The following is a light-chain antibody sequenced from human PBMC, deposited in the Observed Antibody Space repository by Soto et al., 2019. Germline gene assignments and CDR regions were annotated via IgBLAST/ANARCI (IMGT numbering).Light chain of an antibody. CDR2: DVS. CDR3: CSYGGTFYV. J-gene: IGLJ1*01. V-gene: IGLV2-11*01. CDR1: SSDVDDYNY. Sequence: QSALTQPRSVSGSPGQSVTISCTGTSSDVDDYNYVSWFQQHPGKAPKLMIYDVSERPSGVPDRFSGSKSSNTASLTISGLQAEDEADYYCCSYGGTFYVFGTGTKLTVL.